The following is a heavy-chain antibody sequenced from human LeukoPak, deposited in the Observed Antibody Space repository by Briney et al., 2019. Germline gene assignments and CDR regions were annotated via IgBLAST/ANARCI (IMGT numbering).Heavy chain of an antibody. CDR3: AKVTRYSSSSGAFDY. V-gene: IGHV3-23*01. D-gene: IGHD6-6*01. J-gene: IGHJ4*02. Sequence: PGGSLRLSCAASGFTVSSYAMSWVRQAPGKGLEWVSAISGSGGSTYYADSVKGRFTISRDNSKNTLYLQMNSLRAEDTAVYYCAKVTRYSSSSGAFDYWGQGTLVTVSS. CDR1: GFTVSSYA. CDR2: ISGSGGST.